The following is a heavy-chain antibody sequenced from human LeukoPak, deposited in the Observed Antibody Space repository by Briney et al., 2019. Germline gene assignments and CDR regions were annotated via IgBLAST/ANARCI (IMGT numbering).Heavy chain of an antibody. CDR2: INHSGST. V-gene: IGHV4-34*01. D-gene: IGHD2-2*02. Sequence: PSETLSLTCAVYCGSFSGYYWSWTRQPPGKGLEWIGEINHSGSTNYNPPLKSRVTISVDTSKNQFSLKLSSVTAADTAVYYCASGPIVVVPAAIRAPFDPWGQGTLVTVSS. CDR1: CGSFSGYY. J-gene: IGHJ5*02. CDR3: ASGPIVVVPAAIRAPFDP.